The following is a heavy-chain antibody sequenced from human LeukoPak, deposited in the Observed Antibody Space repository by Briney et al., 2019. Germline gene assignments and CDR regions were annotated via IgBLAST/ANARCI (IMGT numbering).Heavy chain of an antibody. J-gene: IGHJ4*02. V-gene: IGHV5-51*01. CDR3: ARRRDTAMDY. CDR2: IYPADSDT. Sequence: KGGESLKISCQGSGYTFTNHWIAWVRQMPGKGLEWMGIIYPADSDTKYSPSFQSHITISADKSINTAYLQWSSLKATDTAIYYCARRRDTAMDYWGQGTLVTVSS. D-gene: IGHD5-18*01. CDR1: GYTFTNHW.